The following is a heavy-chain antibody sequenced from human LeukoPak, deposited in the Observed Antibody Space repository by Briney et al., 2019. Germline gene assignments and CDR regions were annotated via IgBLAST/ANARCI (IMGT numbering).Heavy chain of an antibody. CDR3: TGGSGTSGSFFYYFDN. J-gene: IGHJ4*02. V-gene: IGHV4-59*01. D-gene: IGHD3-10*01. Sequence: KTSETLSLTCTVSGGSISSYYWSWIRQPPGKGLEWIGYIYYSGSTNYNPSLKSRVTISVDTSKSQFSLKLNSVTAADAAIYYCTGGSGTSGSFFYYFDNWGQGTLVTVSS. CDR1: GGSISSYY. CDR2: IYYSGST.